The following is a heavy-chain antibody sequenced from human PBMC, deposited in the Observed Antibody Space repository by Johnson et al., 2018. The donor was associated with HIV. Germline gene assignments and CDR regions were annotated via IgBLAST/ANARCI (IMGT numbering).Heavy chain of an antibody. J-gene: IGHJ3*02. CDR2: LYSGGST. V-gene: IGHV3-53*01. Sequence: VQLVESGGGLIQPGGSLRVSCAPSGFTVINNYMSWVRQAPGKGLEWVATLYSGGSTYYADSVKRRFTISRYNFKNSLYLQMNTLRAEDTAVYYRARRRRDGDTFDIWGQGTMVTVSS. D-gene: IGHD5-24*01. CDR3: ARRRRDGDTFDI. CDR1: GFTVINNY.